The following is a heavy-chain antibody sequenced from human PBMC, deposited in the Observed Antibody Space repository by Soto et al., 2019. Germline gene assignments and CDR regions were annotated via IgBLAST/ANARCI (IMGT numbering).Heavy chain of an antibody. CDR1: GFTFSDYV. J-gene: IGHJ6*02. D-gene: IGHD3-3*01. Sequence: EVLLLESGGDSVQPGGSLRLSCVASGFTFSDYVMSWVRQVPGKGLEWVSSISDGGERTDYRDSVRGRFTIPRDNARFTLHLQMNSLRVDDTATYCCAIARSTDFGLDVWGQGTTVTVSS. V-gene: IGHV3-23*01. CDR3: AIARSTDFGLDV. CDR2: ISDGGERT.